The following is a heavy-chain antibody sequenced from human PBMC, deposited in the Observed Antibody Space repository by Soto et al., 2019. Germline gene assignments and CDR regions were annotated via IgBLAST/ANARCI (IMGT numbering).Heavy chain of an antibody. V-gene: IGHV3-21*01. Sequence: GGSLRLSCAASGFTFSSYSMNWVRQAPGKGLEWVSSISSSSSYIYYADSVKGRFTISRDNAKNSLYLQMNSLRAEDTAVYYWARDPSRLDSSSWYWDYWGQGTLVTVSS. D-gene: IGHD6-13*01. CDR3: ARDPSRLDSSSWYWDY. CDR1: GFTFSSYS. J-gene: IGHJ4*02. CDR2: ISSSSSYI.